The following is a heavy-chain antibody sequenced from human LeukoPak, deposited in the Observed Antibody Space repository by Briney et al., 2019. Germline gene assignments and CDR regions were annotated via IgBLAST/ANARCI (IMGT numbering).Heavy chain of an antibody. CDR3: ARVGFAGIVAGPADY. CDR1: GGSVSSGSYY. D-gene: IGHD1-26*01. J-gene: IGHJ4*02. Sequence: SETLSLTCTVSGGSVSSGSYYWNWIRQPPGKGLEWIGEIYHSGSTNYNPSLKSRVTISVDKSKNQFSLKLSSVTAADTAVYYCARVGFAGIVAGPADYWGQGTLVTVSS. CDR2: IYHSGST. V-gene: IGHV4-39*07.